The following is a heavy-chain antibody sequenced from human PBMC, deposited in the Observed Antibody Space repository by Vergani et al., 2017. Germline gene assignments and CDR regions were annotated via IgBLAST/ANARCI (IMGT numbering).Heavy chain of an antibody. CDR3: TSTVTPAPDIYYYSYYGIDV. V-gene: IGHV3-23*01. J-gene: IGHJ6*02. CDR1: GFTFSSYV. Sequence: EVQLLESGGGLVQPGGSLRLSCAASGFTFSSYVMSWVRQAPGKGLEWVSAIRVSGGSTCYSESVKGRFTISRDKAKNTRYLQMNSLRAEDTAGYYCTSTVTPAPDIYYYSYYGIDVWGQGTAVTVYS. D-gene: IGHD4-11*01. CDR2: IRVSGGST.